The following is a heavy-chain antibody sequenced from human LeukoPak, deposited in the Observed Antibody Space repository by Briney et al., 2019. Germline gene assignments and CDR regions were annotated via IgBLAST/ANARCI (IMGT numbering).Heavy chain of an antibody. J-gene: IGHJ6*03. V-gene: IGHV4-30-4*07. Sequence: SETLSLTCTVSGGSISSSSYSWSWIRQPPGKGLEWIGFIYSSGSTYYNPSLKSRLTISVDTSKNQFSLKVSSVTAADTAVYYCAREGRDYYDRSGYSNYYYYMDVWGKGTTVTVSS. CDR2: IYSSGST. CDR3: AREGRDYYDRSGYSNYYYYMDV. D-gene: IGHD3-22*01. CDR1: GGSISSSSYS.